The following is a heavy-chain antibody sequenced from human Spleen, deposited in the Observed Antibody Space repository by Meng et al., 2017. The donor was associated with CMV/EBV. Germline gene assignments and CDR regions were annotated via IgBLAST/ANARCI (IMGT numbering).Heavy chain of an antibody. CDR1: GFNFSNNA. CDR3: VGNDLWSDYSGY. J-gene: IGHJ4*02. Sequence: GGSLRLSCAVSGFNFSNNAMSWVRQAPGKGLEWVSAITYSGSSTHYADSVKGRFTISRDNSKNTLYLQMSSLRAEDTALYYCVGNDLWSDYSGYWGQGTLVTVSS. D-gene: IGHD3-3*01. CDR2: ITYSGSST. V-gene: IGHV3-23*01.